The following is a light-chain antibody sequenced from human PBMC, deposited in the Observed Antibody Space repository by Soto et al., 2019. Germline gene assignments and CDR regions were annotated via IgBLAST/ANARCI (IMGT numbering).Light chain of an antibody. CDR1: SSDVGGYNY. CDR3: SSYTSSSTLV. Sequence: QSALTQPASVSGSRGQSITISCTGTSSDVGGYNYVSWYQQHPGKAPKLMIYEVSNRPSGVSNRFSGSKSGNTASLTISGHQAEDVADYYCSSYTSSSTLVFGTGTKLTVL. CDR2: EVS. J-gene: IGLJ1*01. V-gene: IGLV2-14*01.